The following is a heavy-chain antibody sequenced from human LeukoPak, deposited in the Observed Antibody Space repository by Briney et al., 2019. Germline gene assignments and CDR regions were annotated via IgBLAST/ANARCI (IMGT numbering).Heavy chain of an antibody. CDR1: GFTFSSYA. CDR3: AKPDEIVATIRPYYFDY. Sequence: GGSLRLSCAASGFTFSSYAMSWVRQAPGKGLEWVSAISGSGGSTYYADSVKGRFTISRDNSKNTLYLQMNSLRAEDTAVYYCAKPDEIVATIRPYYFDYWGQGTLVTVSS. J-gene: IGHJ4*02. D-gene: IGHD2-15*01. V-gene: IGHV3-23*01. CDR2: ISGSGGST.